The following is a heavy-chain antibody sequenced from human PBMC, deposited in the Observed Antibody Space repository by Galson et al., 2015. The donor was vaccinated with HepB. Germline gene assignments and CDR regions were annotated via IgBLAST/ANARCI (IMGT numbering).Heavy chain of an antibody. D-gene: IGHD6-13*01. CDR3: ARGEAYSNSWYSDFDY. CDR1: GFTFRSYS. J-gene: IGHJ4*02. V-gene: IGHV3-21*01. CDR2: ISSGSTYI. Sequence: SLRLSCAASGFTFRSYSMNWVRQAPGKGLEWVSSISSGSTYIYYADSVKGRSTISRDNSKNSLCLQMNSLRAEDTAVYYCARGEAYSNSWYSDFDYWGQGTLVTVSS.